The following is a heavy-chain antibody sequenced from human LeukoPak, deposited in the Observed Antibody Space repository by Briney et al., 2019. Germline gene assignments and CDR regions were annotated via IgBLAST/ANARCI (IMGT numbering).Heavy chain of an antibody. CDR1: GFTFSSHG. V-gene: IGHV3-30*02. CDR2: IRYDGGNK. CDR3: AKDQQRFLEWSPSDY. J-gene: IGHJ4*02. D-gene: IGHD3-3*01. Sequence: GGSLRLSCAASGFTFSSHGLQWVRQAPGKGLEWVAFIRYDGGNKYYADSVKGRFTISRDNSKDTLFLQMNSLRPEDTAVYYCAKDQQRFLEWSPSDYWGQGTLVTVSS.